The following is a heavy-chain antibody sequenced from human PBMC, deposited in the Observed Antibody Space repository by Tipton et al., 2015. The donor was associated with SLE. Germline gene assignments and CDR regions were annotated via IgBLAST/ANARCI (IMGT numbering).Heavy chain of an antibody. CDR1: GGSFSGYY. CDR2: INHSGST. D-gene: IGHD2-2*01. V-gene: IGHV4-34*01. J-gene: IGHJ4*02. CDR3: AGPIVVVPAAKETTPGGFDY. Sequence: TLSLTCAVYGGSFSGYYWSWIRQPPGKGLEWIGEINHSGSTNYNPSLKSRVTISVDTSKNQFPLKLSSVTAADTAVYYCAGPIVVVPAAKETTPGGFDYWGQGTLVTVSS.